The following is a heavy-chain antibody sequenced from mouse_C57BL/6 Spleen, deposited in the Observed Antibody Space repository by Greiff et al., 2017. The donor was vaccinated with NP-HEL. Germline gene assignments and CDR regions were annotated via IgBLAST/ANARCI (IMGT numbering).Heavy chain of an antibody. Sequence: VHLVESGPELVKPGASVKISCKASGYAFSSSWMNWVKQRPGKGLEWIGRIYPGDGDTNYNGKFKGKATLTADKSSSTAYMQLSSLTSEDSAVYFCARSLYSNYYGAYWGQGTLVTVSA. CDR2: IYPGDGDT. D-gene: IGHD2-5*01. CDR3: ARSLYSNYYGAY. V-gene: IGHV1-82*01. CDR1: GYAFSSSW. J-gene: IGHJ3*01.